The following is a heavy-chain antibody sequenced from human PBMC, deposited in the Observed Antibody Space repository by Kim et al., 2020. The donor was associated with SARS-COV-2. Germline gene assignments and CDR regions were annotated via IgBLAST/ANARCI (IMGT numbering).Heavy chain of an antibody. D-gene: IGHD6-13*01. CDR3: AREVPYSSSWYRWFDP. J-gene: IGHJ5*02. Sequence: SETLSLTCTVSGGSISSYYWSWIRQPPGKGLEWIGYIYYSGSTNYNPSLKSRVTISVDTSKNQFSLKLSSVTAADTAVYYCAREVPYSSSWYRWFDPWGQGTLVTVSS. CDR2: IYYSGST. V-gene: IGHV4-59*01. CDR1: GGSISSYY.